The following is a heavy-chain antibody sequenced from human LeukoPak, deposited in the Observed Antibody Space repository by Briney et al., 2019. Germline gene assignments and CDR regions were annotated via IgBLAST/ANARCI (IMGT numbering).Heavy chain of an antibody. CDR1: GYTFTSYG. Sequence: GASVKVSCKASGYTFTSYGISWVRQAPGQGLERMGWISAYNGNTNYAQKLQGRVTMTTDTSTSTAYMELRSLRSDDTAVYYCAAPLCSGGSCYSGEYFQHWGQGTLVTVSS. J-gene: IGHJ1*01. CDR3: AAPLCSGGSCYSGEYFQH. CDR2: ISAYNGNT. D-gene: IGHD2-15*01. V-gene: IGHV1-18*01.